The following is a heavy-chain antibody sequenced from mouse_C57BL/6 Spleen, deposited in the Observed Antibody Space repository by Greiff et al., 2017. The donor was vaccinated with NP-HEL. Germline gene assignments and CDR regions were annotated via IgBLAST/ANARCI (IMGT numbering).Heavy chain of an antibody. V-gene: IGHV5-9-1*02. CDR3: TREYYGSSYGKYAMDY. Sequence: EVMLVESGEGLVKPGGSLKLSCAASGFTFSSYAMSWVRQTPEKRLEWVAYISSGGDYIYYADTVKGRFTISRDNARNTLYLQMSSLKSEDTAMYYCTREYYGSSYGKYAMDYWGQGTSVTVSS. J-gene: IGHJ4*01. D-gene: IGHD1-1*01. CDR2: ISSGGDYI. CDR1: GFTFSSYA.